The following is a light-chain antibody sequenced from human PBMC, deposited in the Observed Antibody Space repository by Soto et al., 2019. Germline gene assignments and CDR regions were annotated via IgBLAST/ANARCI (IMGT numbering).Light chain of an antibody. CDR3: QQYNNHRT. CDR2: KAS. V-gene: IGKV1-5*03. J-gene: IGKJ1*01. Sequence: DIQMTQSPSTLSASIGDRVTITCRASQSISSWLAWYQQKPGKAPKLLIYKASSLESGVPSRFSGSGSGTEFTLTISSLQPDDFATYYCQQYNNHRTFGQGTKVEIK. CDR1: QSISSW.